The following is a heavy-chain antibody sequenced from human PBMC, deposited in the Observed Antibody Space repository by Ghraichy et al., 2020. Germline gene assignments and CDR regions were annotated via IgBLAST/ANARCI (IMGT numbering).Heavy chain of an antibody. CDR2: ISSSSSYI. Sequence: LSLTCAASGFTFSSYSMNWVHQAPGKGLEWVSSISSSSSYIYYADSVKGRFTISRDNAKNSLYLQMNSLRAEDTAVYYCAKDGYYYYYGMDVWGQGTTVTVSS. CDR3: AKDGYYYYYGMDV. D-gene: IGHD2-15*01. V-gene: IGHV3-21*01. CDR1: GFTFSSYS. J-gene: IGHJ6*02.